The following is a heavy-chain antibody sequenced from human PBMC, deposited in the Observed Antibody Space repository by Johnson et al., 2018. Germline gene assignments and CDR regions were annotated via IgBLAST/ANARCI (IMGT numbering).Heavy chain of an antibody. CDR1: GFTFSSYA. CDR2: IAYDGSNK. CDR3: ARNYYYMDV. Sequence: QVQLVESGGGVVQXGRSLRLXCAASGFTFSSYAMHWVRQAPGKGLEWVAVIAYDGSNKYYADSVTGRFTISRDNSKNTLYLQMNSRRPEETAVYYCARNYYYMDVWGKGTTVTVSS. J-gene: IGHJ6*03. V-gene: IGHV3-30*04.